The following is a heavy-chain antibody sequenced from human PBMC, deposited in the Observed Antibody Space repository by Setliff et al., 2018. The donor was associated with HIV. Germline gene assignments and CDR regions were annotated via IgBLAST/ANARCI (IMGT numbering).Heavy chain of an antibody. D-gene: IGHD4-4*01. CDR3: ARPPTVSDDYMWDSLHI. V-gene: IGHV1-69*10. J-gene: IGHJ3*02. Sequence: SVKVSCKAAGGTFSGHAINWVRQAPGQGVEWMGEIIPLLGTAHYAQKFQGRLTMTRDTSISTAYMEVNSLTSEDTAVYYCARPPTVSDDYMWDSLHIWGQGTVVTVSS. CDR2: IIPLLGTA. CDR1: GGTFSGHA.